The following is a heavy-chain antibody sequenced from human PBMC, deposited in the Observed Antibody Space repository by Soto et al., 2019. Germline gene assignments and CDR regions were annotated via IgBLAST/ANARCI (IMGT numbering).Heavy chain of an antibody. CDR1: GFTFNSYW. J-gene: IGHJ4*02. V-gene: IGHV3-74*01. CDR2: INSDESIT. D-gene: IGHD6-6*01. Sequence: GGSLRLSCAASGFTFNSYWMHWVRQAPGKGLVWVSRINSDESITDYADSVKGRFTISRDNAKNMLYLQMNSLRAEDTAVYYCARDVGPTIAARVPFDYWGQGILVTVSS. CDR3: ARDVGPTIAARVPFDY.